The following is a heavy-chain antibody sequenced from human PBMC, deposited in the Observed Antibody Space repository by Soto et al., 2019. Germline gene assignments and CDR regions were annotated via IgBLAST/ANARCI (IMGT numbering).Heavy chain of an antibody. CDR2: INHSGST. CDR1: GGSFSGYY. J-gene: IGHJ4*02. D-gene: IGHD6-19*01. CDR3: ARARGSAPYLGYSSGWYVDY. Sequence: SETLSLTCAVYGGSFSGYYWSWIRQPPGKGLEWIGEINHSGSTNYNPSLKSRVTISVDTSKNQFSLKLSSVTAADTAVYYCARARGSAPYLGYSSGWYVDYWGQGTLVTVSS. V-gene: IGHV4-34*01.